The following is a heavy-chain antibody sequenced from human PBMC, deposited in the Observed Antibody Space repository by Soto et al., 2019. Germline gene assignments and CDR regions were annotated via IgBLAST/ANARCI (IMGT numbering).Heavy chain of an antibody. CDR3: VRGGESYNFGAVY. CDR1: GGGNLRDYR. V-gene: IGHV1-69*01. D-gene: IGHD1-26*01. J-gene: IGHJ4*02. Sequence: QVQLVQSGAEVKEPGSSVKVSCKASGGGNLRDYRTTWVRRAPGQGLEWMGGIIPKLGSANYAQKFQGRVTITADESTNSVYMELRSLRSDDTAVYYCVRGGESYNFGAVYWGQGTPVTVSS. CDR2: IIPKLGSA.